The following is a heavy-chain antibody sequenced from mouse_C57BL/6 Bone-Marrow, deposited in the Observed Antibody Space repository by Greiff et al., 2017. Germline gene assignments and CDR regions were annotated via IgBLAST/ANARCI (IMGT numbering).Heavy chain of an antibody. CDR2: IFPRSGNT. CDR3: ARRGTIYYDYDEDY. D-gene: IGHD2-4*01. V-gene: IGHV1-81*01. Sequence: QVHVKQSGAELARPGASVKLSCKASGYTFTSYGISWVKQGTGQGLEWIGEIFPRSGNTYYNEKFKGKVTLTADKSNSTAYMELRSLTSEDSEVYFCARRGTIYYDYDEDYWGQGTSVTVSS. CDR1: GYTFTSYG. J-gene: IGHJ4*01.